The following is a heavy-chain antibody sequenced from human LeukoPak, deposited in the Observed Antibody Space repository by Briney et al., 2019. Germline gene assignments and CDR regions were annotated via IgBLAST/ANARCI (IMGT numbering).Heavy chain of an antibody. J-gene: IGHJ6*03. CDR2: ISWDGGST. CDR3: XXXXXXXXXXXXGTCYPYFYYYMDV. D-gene: IGHD2-15*01. Sequence: PRGSLRLSCAASGFTFDDYTMHWVRQAPGKGLEWVSLISWDGGSTYYADSVKGRFTISRDNSKNSLYLQMNSLRAEDTAIYYXXXXXXXXXXXXXGTCYPYFYYYMDVWGKGTTVTI. CDR1: GFTFDDYT. V-gene: IGHV3-43*01.